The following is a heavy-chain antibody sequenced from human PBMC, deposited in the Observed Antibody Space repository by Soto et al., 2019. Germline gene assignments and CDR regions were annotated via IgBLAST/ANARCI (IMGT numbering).Heavy chain of an antibody. CDR1: GFTFSSYS. Sequence: GGSLRLSCAASGFTFSSYSMNWVRQAPGKGLEWVSYISSSSSTIYYADSVKGRFTISRDNAKNSLYLQMNSLRDEDTAVYYCAIQWLVGSPLDYWGQGTLVTSPQ. D-gene: IGHD6-19*01. V-gene: IGHV3-48*02. CDR3: AIQWLVGSPLDY. CDR2: ISSSSSTI. J-gene: IGHJ4*02.